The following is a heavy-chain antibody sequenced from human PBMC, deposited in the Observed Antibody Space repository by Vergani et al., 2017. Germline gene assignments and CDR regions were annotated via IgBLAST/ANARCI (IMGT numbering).Heavy chain of an antibody. CDR1: GFDFSAYS. J-gene: IGHJ5*02. V-gene: IGHV3-48*01. Sequence: EVQLVESGGGLVKPGGSLRISCEASGFDFSAYSMNWVRQAPGKGLEWISYISSSSDAIYYADSLRGRFTVSRDNAQNSLFLQMNSLRAEDTGVYYCARDLRLLYNRFDPWGQGTLVTVSS. CDR3: ARDLRLLYNRFDP. CDR2: ISSSSDAI. D-gene: IGHD1-14*01.